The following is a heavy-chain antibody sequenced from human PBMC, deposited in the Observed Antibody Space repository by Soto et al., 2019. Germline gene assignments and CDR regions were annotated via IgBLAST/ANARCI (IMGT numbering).Heavy chain of an antibody. D-gene: IGHD5-12*01. V-gene: IGHV2-5*01. CDR1: GFSLSTSGVG. J-gene: IGHJ6*02. CDR2: IYWNDDK. CDR3: AHGRYSGDPYYYYGMDV. Sequence: SGPTLVKPTQTLTLTCTFSGFSLSTSGVGVGWIRQPPGKALEWLALIYWNDDKRYSPSLKSRLTITKDTSKNQVVLTMTNMDPVDTATYYCAHGRYSGDPYYYYGMDVWGQGTTVTVSS.